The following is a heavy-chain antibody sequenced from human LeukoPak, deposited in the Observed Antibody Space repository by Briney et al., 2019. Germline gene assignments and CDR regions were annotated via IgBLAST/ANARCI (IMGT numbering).Heavy chain of an antibody. CDR3: ARGLAVAGTYYYYYYGMDV. CDR2: INHSGST. CDR1: GGSISSGDYY. Sequence: PSQTLSLTCTVSGGSISSGDYYWSWIRQPPGKGLEWIGEINHSGSTNYNPSLKSRVTISVDTSKNQFSLKLSSVTAADTAVYYCARGLAVAGTYYYYYYGMDVWGQGTTVTVSS. J-gene: IGHJ6*02. V-gene: IGHV4-30-4*01. D-gene: IGHD6-19*01.